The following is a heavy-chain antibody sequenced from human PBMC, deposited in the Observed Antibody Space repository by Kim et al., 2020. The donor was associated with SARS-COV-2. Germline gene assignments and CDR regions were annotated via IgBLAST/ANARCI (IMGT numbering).Heavy chain of an antibody. Sequence: SETLSLTCAVYGGSFSGYYWSWIRQPPGKGLEWIGEINHSGSTNYNPSLKSRVTISVDTSKNQFSLKLSSVTAADTAVYYCARGWQRRGGSSWGQGTLVTVSS. D-gene: IGHD3-10*01. CDR1: GGSFSGYY. J-gene: IGHJ5*02. CDR3: ARGWQRRGGSS. CDR2: INHSGST. V-gene: IGHV4-34*01.